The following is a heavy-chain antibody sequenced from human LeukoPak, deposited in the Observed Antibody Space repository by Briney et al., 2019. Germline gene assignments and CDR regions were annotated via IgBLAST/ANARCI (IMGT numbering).Heavy chain of an antibody. CDR3: ARGRDAGSSFQH. V-gene: IGHV1-18*01. Sequence: ASVKDSFQASGYTFTSYDINWVRQATGQGLEWMGWISAYNGNTNYAQKLQGRVTMTTDTSTSTAYMELRSLRSDDTAVYYCARGRDAGSSFQHWGQGSLVTVSS. CDR2: ISAYNGNT. J-gene: IGHJ1*01. CDR1: GYTFTSYD. D-gene: IGHD2-8*01.